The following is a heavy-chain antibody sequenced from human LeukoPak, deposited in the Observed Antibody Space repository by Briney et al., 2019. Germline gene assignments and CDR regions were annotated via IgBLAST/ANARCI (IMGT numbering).Heavy chain of an antibody. CDR1: GFXFSNYA. CDR3: AKGYYYFDY. CDR2: ISGSGAGT. J-gene: IGHJ4*02. V-gene: IGHV3-23*01. D-gene: IGHD2-21*01. Sequence: GGSLRLSCAASGFXFSNYAMSWVRQAPGKGLEWVSPISGSGAGTYYADSVKGRFTISRDNSKNTLYLQMNSLRAEDTAVYYCAKGYYYFDYWGQGTLVTVSS.